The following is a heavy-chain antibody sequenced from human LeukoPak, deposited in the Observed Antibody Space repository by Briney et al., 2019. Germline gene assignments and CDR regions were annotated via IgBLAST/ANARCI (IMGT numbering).Heavy chain of an antibody. CDR3: AIWGQQLAFDY. CDR2: IIPIIGTA. Sequence: ASVKVSCKASGGTFSSYAISWVRQAPGQGLEWMGGIIPIIGTANYAQKFQGRVTITTDESTSTAYMELSSLRSEDTAVYYCAIWGQQLAFDYWGQGTLVTVSS. J-gene: IGHJ4*02. CDR1: GGTFSSYA. V-gene: IGHV1-69*05. D-gene: IGHD6-13*01.